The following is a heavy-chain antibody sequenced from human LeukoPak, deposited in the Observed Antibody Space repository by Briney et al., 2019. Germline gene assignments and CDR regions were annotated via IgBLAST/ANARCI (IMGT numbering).Heavy chain of an antibody. D-gene: IGHD6-19*01. V-gene: IGHV4-59*01. J-gene: IGHJ5*02. CDR3: ARVQAVTTHINWFDP. CDR1: GGSISSYY. Sequence: SETLSLTCTVSGGSISSYYWSWIRQPPGKGLEWIGYIYYSGSTNYNPSLKSRVTISVDTSKNQFSLKLSSVTAADTAVYYCARVQAVTTHINWFDPWGQGTLVTVSS. CDR2: IYYSGST.